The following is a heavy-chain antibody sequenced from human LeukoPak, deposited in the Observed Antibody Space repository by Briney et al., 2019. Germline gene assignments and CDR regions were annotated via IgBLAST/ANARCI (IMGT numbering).Heavy chain of an antibody. J-gene: IGHJ4*02. D-gene: IGHD2-2*01. CDR3: ARDDGLGYCSSMTCYVFDY. V-gene: IGHV1-18*01. CDR1: GYTFTNYA. Sequence: ASVTVSFKSSGYTFTNYAVSWLRQAPGQGLEWMGWISAYNYNTNYAQKFQGRLTMTTDPSTNTGYMELRSLRSDDTAVYYCARDDGLGYCSSMTCYVFDYWGQGTLVTVSS. CDR2: ISAYNYNT.